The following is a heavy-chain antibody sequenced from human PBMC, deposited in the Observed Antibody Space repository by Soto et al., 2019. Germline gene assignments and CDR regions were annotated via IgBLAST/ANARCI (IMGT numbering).Heavy chain of an antibody. CDR3: ARGHYYDSSGAYAYDDH. D-gene: IGHD3-22*01. J-gene: IGHJ4*02. V-gene: IGHV3-30*03. CDR1: GFTFSRYG. CDR2: ISFDGSNT. Sequence: QVQLVQSGGGVVQPGRSLRLSCAASGFTFSRYGMHWVRQAPGKGLEWVAIISFDGSNTYFADSVKGRFTISRDNSKNTLEPQMSGLRAEDTAVYYCARGHYYDSSGAYAYDDHWGQGTLVTVSS.